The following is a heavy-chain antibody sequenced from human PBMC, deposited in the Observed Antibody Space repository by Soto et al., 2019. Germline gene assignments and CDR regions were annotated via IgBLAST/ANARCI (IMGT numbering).Heavy chain of an antibody. J-gene: IGHJ6*02. CDR1: GGSISSYY. D-gene: IGHD2-21*02. CDR3: ARFHVVTAILHYYYNGMDV. CDR2: IYYSGST. Sequence: TSETLSLTCTVSGGSISSYYLSWIRQPPGKGLEWIGYIYYSGSTNYNPSLKSRVTISVDTSKNQFSLKLSSVTAADTAVYYCARFHVVTAILHYYYNGMDVWGQGTTVTVSS. V-gene: IGHV4-59*01.